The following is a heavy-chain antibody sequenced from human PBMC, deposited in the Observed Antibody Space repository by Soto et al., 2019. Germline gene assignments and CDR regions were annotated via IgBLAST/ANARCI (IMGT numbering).Heavy chain of an antibody. Sequence: SETLSLTCTVSGGSISTYYWSWIRQPPGKGLEWIGYINYSGSTKYNPSLKSRVTISVDTSKNQFSLKLSSVSAADTAVYYCARQRRGLIFGGFDPWGQGTLVTVSS. CDR2: INYSGST. V-gene: IGHV4-59*01. CDR1: GGSISTYY. CDR3: ARQRRGLIFGGFDP. D-gene: IGHD3-3*01. J-gene: IGHJ5*02.